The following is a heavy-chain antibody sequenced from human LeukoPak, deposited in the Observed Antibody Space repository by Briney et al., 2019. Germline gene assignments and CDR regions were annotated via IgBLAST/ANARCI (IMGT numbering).Heavy chain of an antibody. CDR2: IYRSGST. Sequence: PSETLSLTCAVSGGSISSGGYSWSWIRQPPGKGLEWIGYIYRSGSTYYNPSLKSRVTISVDRSKNQFSLKLSSVTAADTAVYYCARGGDYYDSSGPRPENWFDPWGQGTLVTVSS. J-gene: IGHJ5*02. CDR1: GGSISSGGYS. V-gene: IGHV4-30-2*01. CDR3: ARGGDYYDSSGPRPENWFDP. D-gene: IGHD3-22*01.